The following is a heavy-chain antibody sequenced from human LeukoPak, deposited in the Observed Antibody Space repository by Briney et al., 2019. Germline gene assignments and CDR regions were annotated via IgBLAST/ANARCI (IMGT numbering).Heavy chain of an antibody. CDR2: INSDGSST. CDR1: GFTFSSYW. V-gene: IGHV3-74*01. D-gene: IGHD6-19*01. J-gene: IGHJ3*02. Sequence: GGSLRLSCAASGFTFSSYWMHWVRQAPGKGLVWVSRINSDGSSTSYADSVKGRFTISRDNAKNTPYLQMNSLRAEDTAVYYCARDAGYSSGWYTAPLHAFDIWGQGTMVTVSS. CDR3: ARDAGYSSGWYTAPLHAFDI.